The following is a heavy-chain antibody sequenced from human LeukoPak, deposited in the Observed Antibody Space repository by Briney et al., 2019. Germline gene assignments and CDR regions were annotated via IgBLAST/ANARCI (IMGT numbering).Heavy chain of an antibody. CDR2: IKQDGSTT. D-gene: IGHD1-26*01. J-gene: IGHJ4*02. CDR1: GFTFSNSW. CDR3: TRDTIGSLDY. V-gene: IGHV3-7*01. Sequence: GGSLRLSCAASGFTFSNSWMAWVRQAPGKGLEWVANIKQDGSTTNYADSLKGRFTISRDNPKNSLFLQMNNLRADDTAIYYCTRDTIGSLDYWGQGILVTVAS.